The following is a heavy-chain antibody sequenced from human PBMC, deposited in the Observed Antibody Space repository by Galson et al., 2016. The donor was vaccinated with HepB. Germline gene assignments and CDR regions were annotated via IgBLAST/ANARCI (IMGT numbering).Heavy chain of an antibody. V-gene: IGHV3-33*01. CDR2: IWYDGGNK. CDR3: AGGCGGDGYSVSGY. Sequence: SLRLSCAASGFTLSRHGMHWVRQAPGKGLEWVAVIWYDGGNKYYAESVKGRFTVSRDTSKNTLYLQMTSLRVEDTAVYYCAGGCGGDGYSVSGYWGQGTLVTVSP. CDR1: GFTLSRHG. J-gene: IGHJ4*02. D-gene: IGHD2-21*02.